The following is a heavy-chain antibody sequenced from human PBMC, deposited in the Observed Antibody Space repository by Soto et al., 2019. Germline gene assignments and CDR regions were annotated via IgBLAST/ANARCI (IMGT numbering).Heavy chain of an antibody. Sequence: EVQLVESGGTLVQPGGSLRLSCAATGFTFTSYWMHWVRQAPGKGLVWVSRINGDGSNTFYADSVKGRLTISRDNANNTVYLQMNSLRAEDTAVYYCARGIQYRYGMDVW. CDR1: GFTFTSYW. CDR2: INGDGSNT. V-gene: IGHV3-74*01. CDR3: ARGIQYRYGMDV. D-gene: IGHD4-4*01. J-gene: IGHJ6*01.